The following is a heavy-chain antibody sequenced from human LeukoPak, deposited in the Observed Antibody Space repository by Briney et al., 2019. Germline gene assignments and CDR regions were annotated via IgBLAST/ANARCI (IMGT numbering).Heavy chain of an antibody. J-gene: IGHJ4*02. CDR3: AKDRVDYYGSGSSFDY. V-gene: IGHV3-30*02. CDR1: GFTFSTYG. D-gene: IGHD3-10*01. CDR2: IRYDESNK. Sequence: QAGGSLRLSCAASGFTFSTYGMHSVRQAPGKGLEWVAFIRYDESNKYYADSVKGRFTISRDNSKNTVYLQMNSLRAEDTAVYYCAKDRVDYYGSGSSFDYWGQGTLVTASS.